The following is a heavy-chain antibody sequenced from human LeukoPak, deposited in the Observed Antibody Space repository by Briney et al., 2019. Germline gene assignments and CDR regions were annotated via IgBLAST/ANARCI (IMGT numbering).Heavy chain of an antibody. CDR2: INHNGST. D-gene: IGHD2-21*02. J-gene: IGHJ4*02. CDR1: GGSFSGYY. V-gene: IGHV4-34*01. Sequence: SETLSLTCAVYGGSFSGYYWSWIRQPPGKGLEWIGEINHNGSTNYNPSLKSRVTISVDTSKNQFSLKLSSVTAADTAVYYCASQPEPLAHCGGDCETPDYWGQGTLVTVSS. CDR3: ASQPEPLAHCGGDCETPDY.